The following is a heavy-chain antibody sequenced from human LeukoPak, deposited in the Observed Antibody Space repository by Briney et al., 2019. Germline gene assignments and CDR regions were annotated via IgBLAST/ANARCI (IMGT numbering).Heavy chain of an antibody. V-gene: IGHV4-39*01. J-gene: IGHJ4*02. CDR1: GGSIRSSSYY. Sequence: SETLSLTCTVSGGSIRSSSYYWGWIRQPPGKGLERIGSIYYSGSTYYNPSLKSRVTISVDTSKNQFSLKLSSVTAADTAVYYCARQPLESPYYDFWSGYYIGDYWGQGTLVTVSS. CDR2: IYYSGST. D-gene: IGHD3-3*01. CDR3: ARQPLESPYYDFWSGYYIGDY.